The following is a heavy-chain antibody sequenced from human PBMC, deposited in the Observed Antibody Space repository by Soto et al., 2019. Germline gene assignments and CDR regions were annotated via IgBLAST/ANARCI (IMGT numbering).Heavy chain of an antibody. CDR2: ISGSGSST. Sequence: EVQLLESGGGLVQPGGSLRLSCAASGFTFTDYAMSWVRQAPGKGLEWVSGISGSGSSTHYADSVKGRFTLSRDNSKNSLYLQMNSLRGDDTDVYYCAKGEPYWKQVNRYFDLWGRGTLVTVSS. CDR3: AKGEPYWKQVNRYFDL. CDR1: GFTFTDYA. J-gene: IGHJ2*01. V-gene: IGHV3-23*01. D-gene: IGHD1-1*01.